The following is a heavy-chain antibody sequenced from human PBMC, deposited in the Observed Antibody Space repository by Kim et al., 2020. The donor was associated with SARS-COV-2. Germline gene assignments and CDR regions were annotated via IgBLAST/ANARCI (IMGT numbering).Heavy chain of an antibody. J-gene: IGHJ3*02. CDR1: GGSISSSSYY. Sequence: SETLSLTCTVSGGSISSSSYYWGWIRQPPGKGLEWIGSIYYSGSTYYNPSLKSRVTISVDTSKNQFSLKLSSVTAADTAVYYCASPYCGGDCFWWAQQPDDAFDIWGQGTMVTVSS. V-gene: IGHV4-39*01. D-gene: IGHD2-21*02. CDR2: IYYSGST. CDR3: ASPYCGGDCFWWAQQPDDAFDI.